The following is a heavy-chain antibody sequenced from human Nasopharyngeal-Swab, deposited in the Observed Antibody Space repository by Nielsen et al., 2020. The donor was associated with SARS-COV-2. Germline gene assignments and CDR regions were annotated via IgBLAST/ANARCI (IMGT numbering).Heavy chain of an antibody. Sequence: GESLKISCAASGFSFSTSWMHWVRQGPGKGLVWVSRIESDGSNTIYADSVKGRFTISRDNSKNTVFLQMNSLRAEDTALFFCAKDGGGWLTSGWYYFDFWGQGSQVTVSS. J-gene: IGHJ4*02. CDR2: IESDGSNT. CDR3: AKDGGGWLTSGWYYFDF. V-gene: IGHV3-74*01. D-gene: IGHD6-19*01. CDR1: GFSFSTSW.